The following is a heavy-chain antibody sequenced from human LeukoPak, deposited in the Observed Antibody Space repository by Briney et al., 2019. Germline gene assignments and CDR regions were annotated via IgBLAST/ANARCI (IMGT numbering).Heavy chain of an antibody. CDR3: ARGRGIAARLLDY. CDR2: MNPNSGNT. D-gene: IGHD6-13*01. Sequence: ASVKVSCKASGYTFTSYDINWVRQATGQGLEWMGWMNPNSGNTGYAQKFQGRVIMTRNTTISTDYMKLSSLRSEDTAVYYCARGRGIAARLLDYWGQGTLVTVSS. J-gene: IGHJ4*02. CDR1: GYTFTSYD. V-gene: IGHV1-8*01.